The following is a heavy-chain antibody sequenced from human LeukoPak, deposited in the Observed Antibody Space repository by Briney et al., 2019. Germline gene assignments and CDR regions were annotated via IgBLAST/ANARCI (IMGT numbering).Heavy chain of an antibody. CDR2: ISWNSGDI. CDR3: VKSGGYATAIRYFDL. V-gene: IGHV3-9*01. J-gene: IGHJ2*01. CDR1: GFSFGGYA. Sequence: GGSLRLSCAASGFSFGGYALHWVRQAPGKGLEWVASISWNSGDIVHADSVKGRFTISRANAKNSLYLQMDSLRTEDTALYYCVKSGGYATAIRYFDLWGRGTLVTVSS. D-gene: IGHD2-21*02.